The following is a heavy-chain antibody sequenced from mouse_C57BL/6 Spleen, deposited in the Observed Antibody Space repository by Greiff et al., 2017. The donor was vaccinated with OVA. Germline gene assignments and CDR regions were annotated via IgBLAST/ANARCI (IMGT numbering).Heavy chain of an antibody. CDR1: GFSLTSYG. J-gene: IGHJ4*01. Sequence: VKVVESGPGLVAPSQSLSITCTVSGFSLTSYGVDWVRQPPGKGLEWLGVIWGGGSTNYNSALMSRLSISNNNSKSQVFLKKYSLHTDITAMYYCAKRGPHYAMDYWGQGTSVTVSS. CDR2: IWGGGST. V-gene: IGHV2-9*01. CDR3: AKRGPHYAMDY.